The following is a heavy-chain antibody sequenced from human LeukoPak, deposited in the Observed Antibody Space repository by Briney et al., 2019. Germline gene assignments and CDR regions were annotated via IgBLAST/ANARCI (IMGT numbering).Heavy chain of an antibody. CDR1: GYTFTGYY. V-gene: IGHV1-2*02. CDR2: INPNSGGT. Sequence: ASVKVSCKASGYTFTGYYMHWVRRAPGQGLEWMGWINPNSGGTNYAQKFQGRVTMTRDTSISTAYMELSRLRSDDTAVYYCARDPFPDSSGLNWFDPWGQGTLVTVSS. CDR3: ARDPFPDSSGLNWFDP. J-gene: IGHJ5*02. D-gene: IGHD3-22*01.